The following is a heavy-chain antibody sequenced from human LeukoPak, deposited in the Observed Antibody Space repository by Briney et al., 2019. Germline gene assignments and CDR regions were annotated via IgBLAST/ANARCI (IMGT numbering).Heavy chain of an antibody. V-gene: IGHV3-20*04. CDR2: INWKGGST. D-gene: IGHD3-22*01. CDR3: ARVPYYYDSSGYYPYYYYMDV. CDR1: GFTFDDYG. J-gene: IGHJ6*03. Sequence: GGSLRLSCAASGFTFDDYGMSWVRQAPGKGLEWVSGINWKGGSTGYADSVKGRFTISRDNAKNSLYLQMNSLRAEDTALYYCARVPYYYDSSGYYPYYYYMDVWGKGTTVTVSS.